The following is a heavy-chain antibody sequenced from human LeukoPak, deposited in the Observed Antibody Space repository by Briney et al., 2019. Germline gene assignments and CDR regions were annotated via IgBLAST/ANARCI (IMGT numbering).Heavy chain of an antibody. V-gene: IGHV1-2*02. CDR1: GFTFTAYY. CDR2: IILNNGAT. D-gene: IGHD2-21*02. J-gene: IGHJ4*02. Sequence: GASVTVSCKASGFTFTAYYLYWVRQAPGQGLECVGFIILNNGATGYAQNFQGRVTMTRDTSISTAFMELSSLRSDDTAVYYCARDGDSTAPDFDFWGQGALVTVSS. CDR3: ARDGDSTAPDFDF.